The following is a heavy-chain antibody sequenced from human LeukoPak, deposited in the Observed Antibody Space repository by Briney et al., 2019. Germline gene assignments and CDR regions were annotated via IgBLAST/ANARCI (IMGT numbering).Heavy chain of an antibody. CDR1: GFTFSSYV. D-gene: IGHD1-26*01. CDR2: IWFDGTYT. V-gene: IGHV3-33*06. J-gene: IGHJ3*02. Sequence: GRSLRLSCAASGFTFSSYVMHWARQAPGKGPEWVALIWFDGTYTYYADSVKGRFTISRDNSENTLYLQMNTLRAEDTAVYYCGKGNSGSYYDAFDIWGQGTMVTVSS. CDR3: GKGNSGSYYDAFDI.